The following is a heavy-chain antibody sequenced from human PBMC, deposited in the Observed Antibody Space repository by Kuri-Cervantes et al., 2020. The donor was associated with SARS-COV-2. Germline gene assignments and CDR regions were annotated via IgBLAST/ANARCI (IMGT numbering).Heavy chain of an antibody. CDR3: ARQGTIVVVPAALKTYFDY. CDR1: GGSISSSSYY. J-gene: IGHJ4*02. D-gene: IGHD2-2*01. CDR2: IYYSGST. V-gene: IGHV4-39*01. Sequence: GSLRLSCTVSGGSISSSSYYWGWIRQPPGKGLEWIGSIYYSGSTYYNLSLKSRVTISVDTSRNQFSLKLSSVTAADTAVYYCARQGTIVVVPAALKTYFDYWGQGTLVTVSS.